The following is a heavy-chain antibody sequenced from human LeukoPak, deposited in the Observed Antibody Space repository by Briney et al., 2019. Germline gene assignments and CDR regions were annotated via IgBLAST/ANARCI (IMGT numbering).Heavy chain of an antibody. CDR1: GFTFGSYA. D-gene: IGHD6-19*01. V-gene: IGHV3-23*01. CDR3: ARGVGRGWYSPIFDY. Sequence: GGSLRLSCAASGFTFGSYAMSWVRQAPGKGLEWVSTIGGSGGSPYYADSVKGRFTISRDNSKNTLYLQMNSLRAEDTAVYYCARGVGRGWYSPIFDYWGQGTLVTVSS. CDR2: IGGSGGSP. J-gene: IGHJ4*02.